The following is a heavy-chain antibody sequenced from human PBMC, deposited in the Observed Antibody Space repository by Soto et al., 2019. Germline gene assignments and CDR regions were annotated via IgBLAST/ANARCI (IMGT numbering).Heavy chain of an antibody. CDR2: IIPIFGTA. J-gene: IGHJ6*02. CDR1: GGTFSSYA. V-gene: IGHV1-69*01. CDR3: AAANHDYVWRSYQAYGMDV. D-gene: IGHD3-16*02. Sequence: QVQLVQSGAEVKKPGSSVKVSCKASGGTFSSYAISWVRQAPGQGLEWMGGIIPIFGTANYAQKFQGRVTITADESTSTAYMELSSLRSEDTAVYYCAAANHDYVWRSYQAYGMDVWGQGTTVTVSS.